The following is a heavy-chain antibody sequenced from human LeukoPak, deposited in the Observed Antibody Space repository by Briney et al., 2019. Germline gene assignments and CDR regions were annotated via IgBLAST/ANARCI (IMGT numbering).Heavy chain of an antibody. J-gene: IGHJ4*02. CDR2: IETKTDGGTT. Sequence: GGSLRLSCVASGFTFSNAWMSWVRQAPGKGLEWVGRIETKTDGGTTEYAAPVKGRFTISRDDPENTLYLQMNSLKIEDTAVYYCTTYEFWSGYYPVLGDFWGQGTLVTVSS. CDR3: TTYEFWSGYYPVLGDF. CDR1: GFTFSNAW. V-gene: IGHV3-15*04. D-gene: IGHD3-3*01.